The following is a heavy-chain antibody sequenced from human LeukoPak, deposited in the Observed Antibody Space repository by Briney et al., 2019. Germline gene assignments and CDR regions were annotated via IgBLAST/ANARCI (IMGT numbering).Heavy chain of an antibody. Sequence: ASVKVSCKASGYTFTGYYMHWVRQAPGQGLEWMGGIIPIFGTANYAQKFQGRVTITADESTSTAYMELSSLRSEDTAVYYCARASAPPYCGGDCYSEDDYWGQGTLVTVSS. J-gene: IGHJ4*02. D-gene: IGHD2-21*02. V-gene: IGHV1-69*13. CDR1: GYTFTGYY. CDR2: IIPIFGTA. CDR3: ARASAPPYCGGDCYSEDDY.